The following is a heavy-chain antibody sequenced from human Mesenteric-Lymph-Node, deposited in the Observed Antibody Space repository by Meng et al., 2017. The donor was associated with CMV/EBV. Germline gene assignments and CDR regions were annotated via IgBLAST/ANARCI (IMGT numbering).Heavy chain of an antibody. D-gene: IGHD2-21*01. CDR1: GFTLSSYG. CDR2: IRYDGSNK. Sequence: GESLKISCAASGFTLSSYGMHWVRQAPGKGLEWVAFIRYDGSNKYYADSVKGRFTISRDNSKNTLYLQMNSLRAEDTAVYYCAKDWSISYWGQGTLVTVSS. J-gene: IGHJ4*02. CDR3: AKDWSISY. V-gene: IGHV3-30*02.